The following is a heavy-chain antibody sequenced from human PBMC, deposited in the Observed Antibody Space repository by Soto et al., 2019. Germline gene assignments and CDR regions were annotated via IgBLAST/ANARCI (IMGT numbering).Heavy chain of an antibody. Sequence: SVKVSCKASGGTFSSYAISWVRQAPGQGLEWMGGIIPIFGTANYAQKFQGRVTITADESTSTAYMELSSLRSEDTAVYYCARPLRYYYYYYGMDVWGQGTTVTVSS. V-gene: IGHV1-69*13. J-gene: IGHJ6*02. CDR3: ARPLRYYYYYYGMDV. D-gene: IGHD4-17*01. CDR1: GGTFSSYA. CDR2: IIPIFGTA.